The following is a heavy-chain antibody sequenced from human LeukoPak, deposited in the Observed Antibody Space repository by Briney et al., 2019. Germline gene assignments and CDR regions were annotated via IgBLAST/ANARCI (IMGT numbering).Heavy chain of an antibody. V-gene: IGHV4-59*08. D-gene: IGHD4-23*01. CDR2: IYYSGST. Sequence: SETLPLTCTVSGGSISSYYWSWIRQPPGKGLEWIGYIYYSGSTNYNPSLKSRVTISIDTSKNQFSLKLSSVTAADTAVYYCARYDYSGGFDYWGQGTLVTVSS. CDR3: ARYDYSGGFDY. J-gene: IGHJ4*02. CDR1: GGSISSYY.